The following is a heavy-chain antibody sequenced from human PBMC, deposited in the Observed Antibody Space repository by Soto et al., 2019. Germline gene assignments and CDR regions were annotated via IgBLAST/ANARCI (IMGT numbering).Heavy chain of an antibody. Sequence: ASVKVSCKASGYTFISYGIRWVRQAPGQGLEWMGWIITYNGNTNYAQKLQGRVTMTTDTSTGTAYMELRSLRSDDTAVYYCARFRGRDYYYGMDVWGQGTTVTVSS. CDR1: GYTFISYG. CDR3: ARFRGRDYYYGMDV. D-gene: IGHD3-10*01. CDR2: IITYNGNT. J-gene: IGHJ6*02. V-gene: IGHV1-18*01.